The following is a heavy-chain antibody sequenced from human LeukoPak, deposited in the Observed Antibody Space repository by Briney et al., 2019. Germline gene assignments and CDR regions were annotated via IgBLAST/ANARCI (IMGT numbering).Heavy chain of an antibody. CDR3: ARVSSSSWWALDY. V-gene: IGHV3-74*01. Sequence: VGSLRLSCAASGFTFSSYWMHWVRQAPGKGLVWVSRINTDGSSTSYADSVKGRFTISRDNAKNTLYLQMNSLRAEDTAVYYCARVSSSSWWALDYWGQGTLVTVSS. J-gene: IGHJ4*02. CDR1: GFTFSSYW. D-gene: IGHD6-13*01. CDR2: INTDGSST.